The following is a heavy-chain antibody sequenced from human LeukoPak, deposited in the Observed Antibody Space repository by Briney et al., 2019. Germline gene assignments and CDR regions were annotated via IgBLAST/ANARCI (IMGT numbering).Heavy chain of an antibody. V-gene: IGHV3-30*18. J-gene: IGHJ4*02. CDR3: AKDPSGGYDSYFDY. CDR2: ISYDGSNK. Sequence: PGGSLRLSCAASGFTFSSYGMHWVRQAPGKGLEWVAVISYDGSNKYYADSVKGRFTISRDNSKNTLYLQMNSLRAEDTAVYYCAKDPSGGYDSYFDYWGQGTLVTVSS. D-gene: IGHD5-12*01. CDR1: GFTFSSYG.